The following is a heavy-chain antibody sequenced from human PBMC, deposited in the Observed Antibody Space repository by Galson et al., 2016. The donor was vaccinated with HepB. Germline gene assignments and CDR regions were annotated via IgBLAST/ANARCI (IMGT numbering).Heavy chain of an antibody. CDR3: AKDRVVGVNTWTFDS. CDR1: GFTFNNYA. D-gene: IGHD1-26*01. J-gene: IGHJ4*02. Sequence: SLRLSCAASGFTFNNYAMTWVRQAPGKGLEWVSAIDGSGDITNYADSVKGRFTISRDNSKNTLYLQMSSLRAEDTAVYYCAKDRVVGVNTWTFDSWGQGTLVAVSA. CDR2: IDGSGDIT. V-gene: IGHV3-23*01.